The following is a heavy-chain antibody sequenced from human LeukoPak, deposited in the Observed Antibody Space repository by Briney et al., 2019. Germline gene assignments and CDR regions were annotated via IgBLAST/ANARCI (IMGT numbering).Heavy chain of an antibody. J-gene: IGHJ4*02. Sequence: GGSLRLSCAASGFTFSSNYIPWVRQAPGKRLEWVSLIYSGGNTYYADSVKDRFTISRDNSKNTLYLQMNSLRAEDTAVYYCAGSAGTFVTFYYWGPGTLVTVSS. V-gene: IGHV3-53*01. CDR2: IYSGGNT. CDR3: AGSAGTFVTFYY. CDR1: GFTFSSNY. D-gene: IGHD3-16*01.